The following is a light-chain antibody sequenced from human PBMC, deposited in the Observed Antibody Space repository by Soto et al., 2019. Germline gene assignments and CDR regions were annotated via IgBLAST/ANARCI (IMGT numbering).Light chain of an antibody. J-gene: IGLJ3*02. Sequence: QSVLTQPPSVSGAPGQKVTISCTRSSSNIGAAYDVHWYQHLPGTAPKLLIYGNNNRPSGVPDRFSGSKSGTSASLAITRLQAEDEADYYCQSYDSSLSGWVFGGGTQLTVL. CDR1: SSNIGAAYD. CDR3: QSYDSSLSGWV. V-gene: IGLV1-40*01. CDR2: GNN.